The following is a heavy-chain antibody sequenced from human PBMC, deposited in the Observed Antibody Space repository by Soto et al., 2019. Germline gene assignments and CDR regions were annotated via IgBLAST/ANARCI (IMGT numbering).Heavy chain of an antibody. J-gene: IGHJ6*02. V-gene: IGHV4-31*03. CDR1: GGSISSGGYY. CDR3: ARDRGGGYSSGWIPDYYYGMDV. Sequence: SETLSLTCTVSGGSISSGGYYWSWIRQHPGKGLEWIGYIYYSGSTYYNPSLKSRVTISVDTSKNQFSLKLSSVTAADTAVYYCARDRGGGYSSGWIPDYYYGMDVWGQGTTVTVSS. CDR2: IYYSGST. D-gene: IGHD6-19*01.